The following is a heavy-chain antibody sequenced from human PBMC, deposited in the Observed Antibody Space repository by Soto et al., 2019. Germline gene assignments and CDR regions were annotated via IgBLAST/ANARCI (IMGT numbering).Heavy chain of an antibody. CDR1: GLIFNNYA. V-gene: IGHV3-23*01. CDR2: TGSSGVRT. CDR3: ASGGYSNYVSDLHY. D-gene: IGHD4-4*01. J-gene: IGHJ4*02. Sequence: GGSLRLSCAASGLIFNNYAMNWVRQAPGKGLEWVSATGSSGVRTYYADSVKGRFIISRDNSKNTLYLQMESLRAEDTAVYYCASGGYSNYVSDLHYWGQGTLVTVSS.